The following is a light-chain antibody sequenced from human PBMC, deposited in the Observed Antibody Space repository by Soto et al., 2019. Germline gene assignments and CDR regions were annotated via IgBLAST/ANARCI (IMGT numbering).Light chain of an antibody. Sequence: DIVMTQSPDSLAVSLGERATINCKSSQSVLFSSNNKNYLAWYQQKPGQPPKLLIYWASTRESGVPDGFSGRRSGTDLTLTIRSLQAEDVAVYVGQQYYTSPRTFGGGTKVDIK. V-gene: IGKV4-1*01. CDR2: WAS. CDR3: QQYYTSPRT. J-gene: IGKJ4*01. CDR1: QSVLFSSNNKNY.